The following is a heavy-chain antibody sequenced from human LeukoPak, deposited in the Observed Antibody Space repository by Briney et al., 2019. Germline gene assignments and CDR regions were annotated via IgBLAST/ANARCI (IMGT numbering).Heavy chain of an antibody. CDR3: AKGRGFYDSSGYYYAYYYGLDV. Sequence: GGSLRLSCAASGITFSSYAMSWVRQAPGKGLEWVSGITGSGDSTYYADSVKGRFTISRDNSKNTLYLQMNSLRAEDSAVYYCAKGRGFYDSSGYYYAYYYGLDVWGQGTTVTDSS. J-gene: IGHJ6*02. V-gene: IGHV3-23*01. CDR2: ITGSGDST. CDR1: GITFSSYA. D-gene: IGHD3-22*01.